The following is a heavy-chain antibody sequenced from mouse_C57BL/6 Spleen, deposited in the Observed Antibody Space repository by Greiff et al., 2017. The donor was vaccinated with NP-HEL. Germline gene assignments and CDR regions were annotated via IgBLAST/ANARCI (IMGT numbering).Heavy chain of an antibody. J-gene: IGHJ2*01. V-gene: IGHV1-64*01. D-gene: IGHD2-1*01. CDR2: IHPNSGST. CDR1: GYTFTSYW. Sequence: QVQLQQPGAELVKPGASVKLSCKASGYTFTSYWMHWVKQRPGQGLEWIGMIHPNSGSTNYNEKFKSKATLTVDKSSSTAYMQLSSLTSEDSAVYYCARFYYGNLYYLDYWGQGTTLTVSS. CDR3: ARFYYGNLYYLDY.